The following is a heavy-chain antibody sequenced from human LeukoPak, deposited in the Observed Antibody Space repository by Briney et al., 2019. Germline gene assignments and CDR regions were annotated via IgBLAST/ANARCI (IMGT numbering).Heavy chain of an antibody. V-gene: IGHV3-74*01. D-gene: IGHD5-18*01. CDR1: GFTFSSYW. Sequence: AGRSLRLSCAASGFTFSSYWMHWVHQVPGKGLVWVSRINSDGSSSSYADCVKGRFNSQRDNAKNTLYLQMSSRRAEDTAVYYCAKRGYSYGYLFDYWGQGTLVTVSS. CDR2: INSDGSSS. J-gene: IGHJ4*02. CDR3: AKRGYSYGYLFDY.